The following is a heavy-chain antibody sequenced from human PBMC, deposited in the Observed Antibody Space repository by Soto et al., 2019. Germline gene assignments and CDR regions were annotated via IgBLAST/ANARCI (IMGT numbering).Heavy chain of an antibody. D-gene: IGHD2-21*02. CDR2: IWYDGSNK. J-gene: IGHJ4*02. Sequence: QVQLVESGGGVVQPGRSLRLSCAASGFTFSSYGMHWVRQAPGKGLEWVAVIWYDGSNKYYADSVNGRFTISRDNSKNTLYLQMNSLRAEDTAVYYCARDAGYYCGGDCYPLYWGQGTLVTVSS. CDR1: GFTFSSYG. CDR3: ARDAGYYCGGDCYPLY. V-gene: IGHV3-33*01.